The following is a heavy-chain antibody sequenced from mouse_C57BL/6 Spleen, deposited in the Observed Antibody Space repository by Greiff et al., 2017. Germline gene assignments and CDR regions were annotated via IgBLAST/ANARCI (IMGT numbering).Heavy chain of an antibody. CDR3: THGYYWYFDV. D-gene: IGHD2-2*01. CDR2: IYPGNSDT. Sequence: EVQLQQSGTVLARPGASVKMSCKTSGYTFTSYWMHWVKQRPGQGLEWIGAIYPGNSDTSYNQKFKGKAKLTAVTSASTAYMELSSLTNEDSAVYYCTHGYYWYFDVWGTGTTVTVSS. CDR1: GYTFTSYW. V-gene: IGHV1-5*01. J-gene: IGHJ1*03.